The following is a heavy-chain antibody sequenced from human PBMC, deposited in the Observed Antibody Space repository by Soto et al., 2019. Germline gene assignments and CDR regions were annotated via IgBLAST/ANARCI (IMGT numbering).Heavy chain of an antibody. Sequence: QVQLVQSGAEVKKPGASVKVSCKASGYTFTSYDINWVRLATGQGLEWMGWMNPNSGNTAYAQKFQGRDTMTRNTSKSTAYMEVSSLGSGDRAVYYCAGLKQDYGVAWGQGTLVTVSS. CDR1: GYTFTSYD. CDR2: MNPNSGNT. V-gene: IGHV1-8*01. D-gene: IGHD3-16*01. J-gene: IGHJ5*02. CDR3: AGLKQDYGVA.